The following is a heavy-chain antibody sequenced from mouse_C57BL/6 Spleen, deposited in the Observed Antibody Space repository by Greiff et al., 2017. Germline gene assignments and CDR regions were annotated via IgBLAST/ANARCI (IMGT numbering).Heavy chain of an antibody. V-gene: IGHV5-6*01. CDR2: ISSGGSYT. CDR3: ARQGTNYCSSLAWFAY. CDR1: GFTFSSYG. D-gene: IGHD1-1*01. J-gene: IGHJ3*01. Sequence: EVKLVESGGDLVKPGGSLKLSCAASGFTFSSYGMSWVRQTPDKRLEWVATISSGGSYTYYPDSVKGRFTISRDNAKNTLYLQMSSLKSEDTAMXYCARQGTNYCSSLAWFAYWGQGTLVTVSA.